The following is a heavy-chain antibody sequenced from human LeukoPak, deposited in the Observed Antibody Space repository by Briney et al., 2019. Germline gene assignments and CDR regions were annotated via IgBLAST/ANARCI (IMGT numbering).Heavy chain of an antibody. CDR1: GGSISSISYY. D-gene: IGHD2-21*02. V-gene: IGHV4-39*07. Sequence: SETLSLTCTVSGGSISSISYYCGWIRHPPGKGLEWIGSIYYSGSTYYNPSLKSRVTISVDTSKNQFSLKLSSVTAAGTAVYYCARVVTASSGWFDPWGQGTLVTVSS. CDR2: IYYSGST. CDR3: ARVVTASSGWFDP. J-gene: IGHJ5*02.